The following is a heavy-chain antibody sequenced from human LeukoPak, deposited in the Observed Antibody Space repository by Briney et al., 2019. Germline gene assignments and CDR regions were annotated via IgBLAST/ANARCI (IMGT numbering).Heavy chain of an antibody. J-gene: IGHJ6*02. CDR1: GFTFSSYA. Sequence: GGSLRLSCAASGFTFSSYAMSWVRQAPGKGLEWVSAISGSGGSTYYADSVKGRFTISRDNSKNTLYLQMNSLRAEDTAVYYCARDLGSSWYAGDVWGQGTTVTVSS. CDR3: ARDLGSSWYAGDV. V-gene: IGHV3-23*01. D-gene: IGHD6-13*01. CDR2: ISGSGGST.